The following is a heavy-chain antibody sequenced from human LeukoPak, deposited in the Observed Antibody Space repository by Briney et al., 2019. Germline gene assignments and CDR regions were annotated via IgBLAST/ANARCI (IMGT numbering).Heavy chain of an antibody. CDR1: GFRFTSYW. J-gene: IGHJ4*02. V-gene: IGHV3-15*01. Sequence: PGGSLRLSCAASGFRFTSYWMSWVRQAPGKGLEWVGRIKSKTDGGTTGYAAPVKGRFTISRDDSKNTLYLQMNSLKTEDTAVYYCTTVTKGWVDYWGQGTLVTVSS. D-gene: IGHD4-11*01. CDR3: TTVTKGWVDY. CDR2: IKSKTDGGTT.